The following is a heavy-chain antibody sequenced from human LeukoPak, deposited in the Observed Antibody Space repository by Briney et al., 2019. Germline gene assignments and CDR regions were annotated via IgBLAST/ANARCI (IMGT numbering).Heavy chain of an antibody. J-gene: IGHJ4*02. D-gene: IGHD6-13*01. CDR1: GGTFSSYA. V-gene: IGHV1-46*01. Sequence: ASVKVSCKASGGTFSSYAISWVRQAPGQGLEWMGIINPSGGSTSYAQKFQGRVTMTRDTSTSTVYMELSSLRSEDTAVYYCARDGSGAAAGKGYFDYWGQGTLVTVSS. CDR2: INPSGGST. CDR3: ARDGSGAAAGKGYFDY.